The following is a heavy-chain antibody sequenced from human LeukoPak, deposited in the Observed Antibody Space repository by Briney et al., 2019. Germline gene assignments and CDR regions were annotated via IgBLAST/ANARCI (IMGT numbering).Heavy chain of an antibody. CDR1: GYTFTGYY. Sequence: ASVKLSCKASGYTFTGYYMHWVRQAPGQGLEWMGWINPNSGGTNYAQKFQGRVTMTRDTSISTAYMELSRLRSDDTAVYYCARDSSGYKYFQHWGQGTLVTVSS. CDR3: ARDSSGYKYFQH. CDR2: INPNSGGT. V-gene: IGHV1-2*02. J-gene: IGHJ1*01. D-gene: IGHD3-22*01.